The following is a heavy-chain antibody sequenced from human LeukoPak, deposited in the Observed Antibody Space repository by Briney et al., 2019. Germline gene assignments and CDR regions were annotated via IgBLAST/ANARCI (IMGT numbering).Heavy chain of an antibody. J-gene: IGHJ4*02. CDR1: GGSISSYY. CDR2: IYYSGST. Sequence: SETLSLTCTVSGGSISSYYWSWIRQPPGKGLGWIGYIYYSGSTNYNPSLKSRVTISVDTSKNQFSLKLSSVTAADTAAYYCARDLGHFDYWGQGTLVTVSS. CDR3: ARDLGHFDY. V-gene: IGHV4-59*01.